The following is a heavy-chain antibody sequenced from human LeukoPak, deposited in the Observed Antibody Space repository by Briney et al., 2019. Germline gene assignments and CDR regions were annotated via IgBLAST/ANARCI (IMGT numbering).Heavy chain of an antibody. CDR3: ARDSKGGDRSGYHPIDY. Sequence: PGGSLRLSCAASGYTFSGYWMSWVRQAPGKGQEWVANIKQDGSEKYYVDSVKGRFTISRDNAKNSLYLQMNSLRAEDTAVYYCARDSKGGDRSGYHPIDYWGQGTLVTVSS. V-gene: IGHV3-7*01. D-gene: IGHD3-22*01. J-gene: IGHJ4*02. CDR1: GYTFSGYW. CDR2: IKQDGSEK.